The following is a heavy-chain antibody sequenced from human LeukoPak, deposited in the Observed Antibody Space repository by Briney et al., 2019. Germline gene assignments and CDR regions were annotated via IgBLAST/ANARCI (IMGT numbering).Heavy chain of an antibody. CDR2: INQDGSEE. Sequence: GGSLRLSCAASGFTFRTYWMSWIRQAPGKGPEGVADINQDGSEEYYVQSVKGRLTVSRDNAQNAVFLQMTNLRADDTAVYYCARWKMELQRNAFDFWGQGTVVTVSS. CDR1: GFTFRTYW. J-gene: IGHJ3*01. D-gene: IGHD1-26*01. CDR3: ARWKMELQRNAFDF. V-gene: IGHV3-7*01.